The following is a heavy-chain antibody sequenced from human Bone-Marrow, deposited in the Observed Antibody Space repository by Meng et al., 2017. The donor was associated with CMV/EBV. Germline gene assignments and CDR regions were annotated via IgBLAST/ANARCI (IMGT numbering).Heavy chain of an antibody. CDR1: GFIFSTYE. V-gene: IGHV3-48*03. J-gene: IGHJ4*02. D-gene: IGHD5-12*01. Sequence: GGSLRLSCTVSGFIFSTYEMNWVRLAPGKGLEWVSYISGGGATIHYADSVKGRFTISRDNAKNSLYLQMNSLRVEDTAIYYCARVSSKYSGYDFGCWGQGTLVTVSS. CDR2: ISGGGATI. CDR3: ARVSSKYSGYDFGC.